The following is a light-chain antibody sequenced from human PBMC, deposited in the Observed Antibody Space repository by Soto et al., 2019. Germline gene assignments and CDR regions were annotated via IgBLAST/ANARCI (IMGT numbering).Light chain of an antibody. CDR3: QKYDTLSRK. Sequence: EIQLTHSPSTLSASVLERVTVTCSASQSVISKLAWYQQKPGQAPKLLIYDASAMPRGIPARFSGSGSGTEFTLTIASLQPDDFATYYCQKYDTLSRKFGPGTKVDIK. J-gene: IGKJ1*01. V-gene: IGKV1-5*01. CDR1: QSVISK. CDR2: DAS.